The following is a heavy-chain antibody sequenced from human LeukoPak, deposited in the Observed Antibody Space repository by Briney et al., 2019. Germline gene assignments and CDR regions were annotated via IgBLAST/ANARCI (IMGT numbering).Heavy chain of an antibody. V-gene: IGHV3-13*01. Sequence: TGGSLRLSCAASGFTFSSYDMHWVRQATGKGLEWVSAIGTAGDTYYPGSVKGRFTISRENAKNSLYLQMNSLRAGDTAVYYCARALHCSGGSCYVGSYYYGMDGWGQGTTVTVSS. CDR2: IGTAGDT. J-gene: IGHJ6*02. D-gene: IGHD2-15*01. CDR3: ARALHCSGGSCYVGSYYYGMDG. CDR1: GFTFSSYD.